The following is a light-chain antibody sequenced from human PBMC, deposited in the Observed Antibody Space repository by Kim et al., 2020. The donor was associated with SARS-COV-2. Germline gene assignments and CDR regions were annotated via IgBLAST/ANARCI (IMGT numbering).Light chain of an antibody. J-gene: IGKJ1*01. CDR1: QGISCY. CDR2: AAS. CDR3: QQYYSYPPT. V-gene: IGKV1-8*01. Sequence: AATGDRVTITCRASQGISCYLAWYQKKPGKAPKLLIYAASTLQSGVPSRFSGSGSGTDFTLTISCLQSEDFATYYCQQYYSYPPTFGQGTKVDIK.